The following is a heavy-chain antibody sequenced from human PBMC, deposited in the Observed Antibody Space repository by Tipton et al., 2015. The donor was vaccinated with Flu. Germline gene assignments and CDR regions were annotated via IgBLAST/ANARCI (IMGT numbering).Heavy chain of an antibody. D-gene: IGHD3-10*02. CDR1: GGSISSSSYN. CDR3: ARLSYYDVDLKNFYLED. J-gene: IGHJ4*02. CDR2: IYYSGRN. V-gene: IGHV4-39*01. Sequence: TLSLTCTDSGGSISSSSYNWGWIRQPPGKGLEWIASIYYSGRNYYNPSLKSRVTISVDTSKNQFSLKLNSVTAADTAVYYCARLSYYDVDLKNFYLEDWGQGTLVTVSS.